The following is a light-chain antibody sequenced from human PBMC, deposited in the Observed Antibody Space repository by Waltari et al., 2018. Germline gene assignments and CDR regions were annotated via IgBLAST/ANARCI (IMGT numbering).Light chain of an antibody. V-gene: IGLV2-14*03. Sequence: HSALTQPASVSGSPGQSLTIPCTGTSSDIGFYTFVSWYPHHPGKAPKVLIYHVSNRPSGVSNRFSGSKSGNTASLTISGLQPEDEADYYCASETSTTTLYVFGSGTKVTVL. CDR1: SSDIGFYTF. CDR3: ASETSTTTLYV. CDR2: HVS. J-gene: IGLJ1*01.